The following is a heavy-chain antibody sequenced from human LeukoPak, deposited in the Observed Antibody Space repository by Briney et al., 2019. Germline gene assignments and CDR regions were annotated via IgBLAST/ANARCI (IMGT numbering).Heavy chain of an antibody. J-gene: IGHJ4*02. V-gene: IGHV4-59*01. CDR2: IYHSGST. Sequence: SETLSLTCTVSGCSIISYYWSWIRQPPGKGLEWMGYIYHSGSTNYNPSLKSRVTISVDTSKNQFSLKLSSVTAADTAVYYCARGGTTLDIVVVPAVYDYWGQGTLVTVSS. D-gene: IGHD2-2*01. CDR3: ARGGTTLDIVVVPAVYDY. CDR1: GCSIISYY.